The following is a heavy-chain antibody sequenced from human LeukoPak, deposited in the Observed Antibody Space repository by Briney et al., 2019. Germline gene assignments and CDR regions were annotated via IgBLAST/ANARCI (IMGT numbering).Heavy chain of an antibody. D-gene: IGHD3-10*01. V-gene: IGHV3-30*02. Sequence: GGSLRLSCAVSGFTFSSYGMHWVRHTPGKGLEWVAFIQSDGRNKYYADSVRGRFTISRDNSKNTLYLQMSSLRAEDTAVYYCARGGAPGFYFDYWGQGTLVTVSS. CDR2: IQSDGRNK. J-gene: IGHJ4*02. CDR1: GFTFSSYG. CDR3: ARGGAPGFYFDY.